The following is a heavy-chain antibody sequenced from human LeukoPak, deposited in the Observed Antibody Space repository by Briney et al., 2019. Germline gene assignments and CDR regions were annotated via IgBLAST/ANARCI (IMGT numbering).Heavy chain of an antibody. V-gene: IGHV4-59*11. Sequence: SQTLSLTCTVSSGSISSHYWSWIRQPPGKGLEWIGYIYYSGSTDYNPSLKSRSTISVETSKSQFSLKLSSVTAADTAVYYCASSAATYYSYFYYYMCVWGNGTTVTVSS. CDR1: SGSISSHY. J-gene: IGHJ6*03. D-gene: IGHD6-25*01. CDR3: ASSAATYYSYFYYYMCV. CDR2: IYYSGST.